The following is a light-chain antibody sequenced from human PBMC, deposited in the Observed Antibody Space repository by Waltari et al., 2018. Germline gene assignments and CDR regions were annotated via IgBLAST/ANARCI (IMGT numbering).Light chain of an antibody. CDR1: QGVGGT. V-gene: IGKV3-20*01. Sequence: EIVLTQSPGTLSLSPGERAIVPCRASQGVGGTLAWYQQKPGKAPRLLIYGPSNRATGIPDRFIGSGSGTEFSLTISGLEPEDSAVYYCQHYLRLPVAFGQGTKVEIK. J-gene: IGKJ1*01. CDR3: QHYLRLPVA. CDR2: GPS.